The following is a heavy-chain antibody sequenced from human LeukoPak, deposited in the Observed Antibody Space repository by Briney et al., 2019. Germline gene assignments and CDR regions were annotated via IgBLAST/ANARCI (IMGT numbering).Heavy chain of an antibody. Sequence: GGSLRLSCAASGFTFGSYQMNWVRQAPGKGLEWVAYIGTIISTTYYADSVKGRFTISRDNSKNTLYLQMDSLRTEDTAVYYCARVELYASGWYGSIDYWGRGTLVAVSS. CDR3: ARVELYASGWYGSIDY. CDR2: IGTIISTT. V-gene: IGHV3-48*01. CDR1: GFTFGSYQ. J-gene: IGHJ4*02. D-gene: IGHD6-19*01.